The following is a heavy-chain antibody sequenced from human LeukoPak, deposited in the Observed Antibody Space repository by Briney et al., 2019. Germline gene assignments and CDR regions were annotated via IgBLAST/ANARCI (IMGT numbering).Heavy chain of an antibody. D-gene: IGHD6-13*01. V-gene: IGHV1-8*01. CDR3: ARDPIAAGGIDWFDP. CDR1: GYTFTSYD. Sequence: ASVKVSCKASGYTFTSYDINWVRQATGQGLEWMGWMNPNSGNTGYAQKFQGRVTMTRNTSISTAYMELSGLRSEDTAVYFCARDPIAAGGIDWFDPWGQGTLVTVSS. J-gene: IGHJ5*02. CDR2: MNPNSGNT.